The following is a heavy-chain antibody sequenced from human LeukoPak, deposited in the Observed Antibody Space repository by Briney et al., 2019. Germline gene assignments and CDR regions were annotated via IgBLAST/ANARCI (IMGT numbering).Heavy chain of an antibody. CDR3: ARGGSPPEALGDTLDI. Sequence: PGGALRLSCAASGFTFTSYWMHWVRQAPGKGLVRVSRINTDGSGTTYADSVKGRFTISRDNAKNTLSLQMNSLRAEDTAVYYCARGGSPPEALGDTLDIWGQGTMVTVSS. V-gene: IGHV3-74*03. J-gene: IGHJ3*02. D-gene: IGHD1-26*01. CDR1: GFTFTSYW. CDR2: INTDGSGT.